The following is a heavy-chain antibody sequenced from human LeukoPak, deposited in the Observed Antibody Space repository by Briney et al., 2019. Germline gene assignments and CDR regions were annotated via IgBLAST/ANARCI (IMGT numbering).Heavy chain of an antibody. J-gene: IGHJ4*02. CDR2: INPSGGST. D-gene: IGHD3-22*01. V-gene: IGHV1-46*01. CDR3: ARANYYDSSGYSLYYFDY. Sequence: ASVTVSCKASGYTFTSYYMHWVRQAPGQGPEWMGIINPSGGSTSYAQKFQGRVTMTRDTSTSTVYMEPSSLRSEDTAVYYCARANYYDSSGYSLYYFDYWGQGTLVTVSS. CDR1: GYTFTSYY.